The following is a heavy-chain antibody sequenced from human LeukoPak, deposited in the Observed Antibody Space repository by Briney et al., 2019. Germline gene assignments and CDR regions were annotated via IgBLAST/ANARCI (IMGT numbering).Heavy chain of an antibody. Sequence: ASVKVSCKASGYTFTGYYMHWVRQAPEQGLEWMGWINPNSGGTNYAQKFQGRVTMTRDTSISTAYMELSRLRSDDTAVYYCARVDCSSTSCYNFDYWGQGTLVTVSS. V-gene: IGHV1-2*02. CDR1: GYTFTGYY. D-gene: IGHD2-2*02. CDR2: INPNSGGT. CDR3: ARVDCSSTSCYNFDY. J-gene: IGHJ4*02.